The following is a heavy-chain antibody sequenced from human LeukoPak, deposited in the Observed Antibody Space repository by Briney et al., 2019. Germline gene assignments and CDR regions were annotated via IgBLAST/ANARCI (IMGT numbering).Heavy chain of an antibody. Sequence: SETLSLTCAVYGGSFSGYYRSWIRQPPGKGLEWIGEINHSGSTNYNPSLKSRVTISVDTSKNQFSLKLSSVTAADTAVYYCAREPLRITIFGVAPRNYMDVWGKGTTVTVSS. CDR3: AREPLRITIFGVAPRNYMDV. CDR2: INHSGST. CDR1: GGSFSGYY. D-gene: IGHD3-3*01. J-gene: IGHJ6*03. V-gene: IGHV4-34*01.